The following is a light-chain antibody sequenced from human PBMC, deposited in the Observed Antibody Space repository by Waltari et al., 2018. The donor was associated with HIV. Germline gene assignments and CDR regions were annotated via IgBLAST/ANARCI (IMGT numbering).Light chain of an antibody. CDR2: EVS. Sequence: QSALTQPASVSGSPGQSITISCTGTSSDVGGYNYVSWYQQHPGKAPKLMIFEVSNRPSGVSNRFSGSKSVNTASLTISGLQAEDEADYYRSSYTTRSTPDPNWVFGGGTKLTVL. J-gene: IGLJ3*02. V-gene: IGLV2-14*01. CDR1: SSDVGGYNY. CDR3: SSYTTRSTPDPNWV.